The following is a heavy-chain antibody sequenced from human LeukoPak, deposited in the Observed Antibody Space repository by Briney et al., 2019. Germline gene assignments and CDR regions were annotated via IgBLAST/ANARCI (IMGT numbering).Heavy chain of an antibody. CDR1: GYSFISYG. D-gene: IGHD3-10*01. CDR2: INPNSGGT. J-gene: IGHJ4*02. CDR3: ASLYGSGSYSTYPFDY. V-gene: IGHV1-2*02. Sequence: ASVKVSCKASGYSFISYGISWVRQAPGQGLEWMGWINPNSGGTNYAQKFQGRVTMTRDTSISTAYMELSRLRSDDTAVYYCASLYGSGSYSTYPFDYWGQGTLVTVSS.